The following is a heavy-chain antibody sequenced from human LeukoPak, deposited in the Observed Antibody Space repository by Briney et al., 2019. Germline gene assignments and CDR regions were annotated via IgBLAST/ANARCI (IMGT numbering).Heavy chain of an antibody. Sequence: GSVKVSCKASGYTFTSYYMHWVRQAPGQGLEWMGIINASGGSTSYAQKFQGRVTMTRDTSTSTVYMELSSLRSEDTAVYYCARDSGIVVVPAAMSFDYWGQGTLVTVSS. J-gene: IGHJ4*02. CDR3: ARDSGIVVVPAAMSFDY. D-gene: IGHD2-2*01. CDR1: GYTFTSYY. CDR2: INASGGST. V-gene: IGHV1-46*01.